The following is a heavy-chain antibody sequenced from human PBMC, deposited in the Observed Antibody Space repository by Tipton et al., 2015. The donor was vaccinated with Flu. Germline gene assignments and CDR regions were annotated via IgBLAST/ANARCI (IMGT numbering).Heavy chain of an antibody. J-gene: IGHJ4*02. CDR3: AGTTYGSGTI. D-gene: IGHD3-10*01. V-gene: IGHV4-39*01. CDR2: IYYYGTA. Sequence: LSLTCTVSRGTVSNSRSYWGWIRQSPGKGLEWIGSIYYYGTAYVNPSLKSRVTISVDTSKDQFSLRLSSVTAADTAVYYCAGTTYGSGTIWGQGTLVTVSS. CDR1: RGTVSNSRSY.